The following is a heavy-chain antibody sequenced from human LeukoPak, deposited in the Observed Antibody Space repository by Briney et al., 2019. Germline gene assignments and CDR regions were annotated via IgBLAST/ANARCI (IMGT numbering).Heavy chain of an antibody. Sequence: GGSLRLSCAASGFTFSTYWMHWVRQAPGKGLIWVSRTSADGISTLYADSVKGRFTISRDNAKNTMYLQMNSVRAEDTAVYYCAREADTVVTPDYWGQGTLVTVSS. V-gene: IGHV3-74*01. CDR1: GFTFSTYW. D-gene: IGHD4-23*01. CDR2: TSADGIST. J-gene: IGHJ4*02. CDR3: AREADTVVTPDY.